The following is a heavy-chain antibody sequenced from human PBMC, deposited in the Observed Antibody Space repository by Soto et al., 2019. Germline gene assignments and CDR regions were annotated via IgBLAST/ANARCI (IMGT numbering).Heavy chain of an antibody. CDR3: ARAWGGYFDY. Sequence: PSETLSLTCTVSGGSISSGGYYWSWIRQHPGKGLEWIGYIYYSGRTHYNPSLKSRVTISVDTSKNQFSLKLSSVTAADTAVYYCARAWGGYFDYWGQGTLVTVSS. D-gene: IGHD3-16*01. J-gene: IGHJ4*02. CDR2: IYYSGRT. V-gene: IGHV4-31*03. CDR1: GGSISSGGYY.